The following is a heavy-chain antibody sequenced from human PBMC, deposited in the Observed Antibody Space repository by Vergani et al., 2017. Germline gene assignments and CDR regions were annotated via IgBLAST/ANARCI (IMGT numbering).Heavy chain of an antibody. Sequence: QVQLQESGPGLVKPSETLSLTCTVSGGSISSYYWSWIRQPPGKGLEWIGYIYYSGSTNYNPSLKSRVTISVDTSKNQFSLKLSSVTAADTAVYYFARGVGYYDFWSGYYIDYWGQGTLVTVSS. CDR2: IYYSGST. CDR3: ARGVGYYDFWSGYYIDY. CDR1: GGSISSYY. J-gene: IGHJ4*02. V-gene: IGHV4-59*01. D-gene: IGHD3-3*01.